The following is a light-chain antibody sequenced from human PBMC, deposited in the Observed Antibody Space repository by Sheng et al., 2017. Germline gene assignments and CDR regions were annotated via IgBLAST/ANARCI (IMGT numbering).Light chain of an antibody. J-gene: IGKJ3*01. Sequence: DIQMTQSPSSLSASVGDRVTITCRASQTINKYLNWYQQKPGTAPRLLIYAASTLQSGVPSRFSGSGSGSDFTLTINSLQPEDLGTYYCQQSYSVPRTFG. CDR3: QQSYSVPRT. V-gene: IGKV1-39*01. CDR1: QTINKY. CDR2: AAS.